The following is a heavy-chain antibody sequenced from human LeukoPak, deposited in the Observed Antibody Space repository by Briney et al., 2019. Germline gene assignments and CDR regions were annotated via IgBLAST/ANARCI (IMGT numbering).Heavy chain of an antibody. V-gene: IGHV4-34*01. D-gene: IGHD6-19*01. CDR2: INHSGST. J-gene: IGHJ4*02. CDR1: GGSFSGYY. Sequence: SETLSLTCAVYGGSFSGYYWSWIRQPPGKGLEWIGEINHSGSTNYNPSLKCRVTISVDTSKNQFSLKLSSVTAADTAVYYCARQWLVRTVDYWGQGTLVTVSS. CDR3: ARQWLVRTVDY.